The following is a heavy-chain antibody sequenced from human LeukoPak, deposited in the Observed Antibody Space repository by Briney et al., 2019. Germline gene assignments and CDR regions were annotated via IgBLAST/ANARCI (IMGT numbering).Heavy chain of an antibody. Sequence: SGGSLRLSCAASGFTFSDYYMSWIRQAPGKGLELVSYISSSGSTIYYADSVKGRFTISTDNPKNSLYLQMNSLRAEATAVYYCARDRSSWYFDSWGPGTLVTVSS. J-gene: IGHJ4*02. V-gene: IGHV3-11*01. CDR3: ARDRSSWYFDS. D-gene: IGHD6-13*01. CDR1: GFTFSDYY. CDR2: ISSSGSTI.